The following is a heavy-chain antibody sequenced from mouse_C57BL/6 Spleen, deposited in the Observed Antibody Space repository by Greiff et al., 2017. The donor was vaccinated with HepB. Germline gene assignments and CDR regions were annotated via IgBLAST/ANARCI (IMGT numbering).Heavy chain of an antibody. D-gene: IGHD3-2*02. J-gene: IGHJ2*01. Sequence: QVQLQQPGAELVKPGASVKMSCKASGYTFTSYWITWVKQRPGQGLEWIGDIYPGSGSTNYNEKFKSKATLTVDTSSSTAYMQLSSLTSEDSAVYYCARFRQLRLRGEDYFDYWGQGTTLTVSS. CDR3: ARFRQLRLRGEDYFDY. CDR2: IYPGSGST. V-gene: IGHV1-55*01. CDR1: GYTFTSYW.